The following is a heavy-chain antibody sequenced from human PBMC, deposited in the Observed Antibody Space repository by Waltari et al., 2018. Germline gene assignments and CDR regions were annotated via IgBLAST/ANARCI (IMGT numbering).Heavy chain of an antibody. CDR1: GYTLTELS. Sequence: QVQLVQSGAEVNKPGASVKVSCKVSGYTLTELSMPWVRQAPGKGLEWMGGFDPEDGETIYAQKFQGRVTMTEDTSTDTAYMELSSLRSEDTAMYYCATHLSGSYCFDIWGQGTMVTVSS. J-gene: IGHJ3*02. CDR3: ATHLSGSYCFDI. CDR2: FDPEDGET. D-gene: IGHD1-26*01. V-gene: IGHV1-24*01.